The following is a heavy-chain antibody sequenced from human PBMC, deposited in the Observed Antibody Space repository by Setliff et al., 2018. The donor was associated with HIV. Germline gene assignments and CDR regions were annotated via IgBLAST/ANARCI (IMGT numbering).Heavy chain of an antibody. D-gene: IGHD5-18*01. CDR3: ARLLDVDTDMVTGYYFDS. Sequence: PSQTLSLTCTVSGSSISSHYWSWIRQPPGKGLDWIGYVYYSGSTNYNPSLKSRVTIPVDTSKNQFSLKLSSVTAADTAVYYCARLLDVDTDMVTGYYFDSWGQGTLVTVSS. V-gene: IGHV4-59*11. CDR1: GSSISSHY. CDR2: VYYSGST. J-gene: IGHJ4*02.